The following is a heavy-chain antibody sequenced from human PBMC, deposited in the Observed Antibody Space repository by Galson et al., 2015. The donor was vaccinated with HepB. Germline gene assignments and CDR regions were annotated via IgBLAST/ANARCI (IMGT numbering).Heavy chain of an antibody. V-gene: IGHV3-53*01. CDR1: GFTVSSNY. D-gene: IGHD5-24*01. CDR3: AKVIGDGWVFDY. Sequence: SLRLSCAASGFTVSSNYMSWVRQAPGKGLEWVSVIYSGGSTYYADSVKGRFTISRDNSKNTLYLQMNSLRAEDTAVYYRAKVIGDGWVFDYWGQGTLVTVSS. CDR2: IYSGGST. J-gene: IGHJ4*02.